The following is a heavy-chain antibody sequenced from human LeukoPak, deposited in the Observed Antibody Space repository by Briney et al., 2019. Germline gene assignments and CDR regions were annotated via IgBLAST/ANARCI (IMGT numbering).Heavy chain of an antibody. CDR2: IQFDGSDE. D-gene: IGHD2-2*01. CDR3: AEDQQLQPFHY. J-gene: IGHJ4*02. V-gene: IGHV3-30*02. Sequence: GGSLRLSCAASGFIFSTYGMHWVRQAPGKGLEWVAFIQFDGSDEHYADSVKGRFTISRDNSKNTLYLQMNSLRTEDTSVYYCAEDQQLQPFHYWGQGTLVTVSS. CDR1: GFIFSTYG.